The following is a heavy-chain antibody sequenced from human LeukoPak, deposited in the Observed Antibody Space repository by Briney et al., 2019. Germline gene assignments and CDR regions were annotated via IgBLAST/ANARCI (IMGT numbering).Heavy chain of an antibody. Sequence: SETLSLTCTVSGGSISSYYWSWIRQPPGKGLEWIGYIYYSGSTNYNPSLKSRVTISVDTSKNQFSLKLSSVTAADTAVYYCARGGYSYGLSSYYYGMDVWGQGTTVTVSS. J-gene: IGHJ6*02. CDR1: GGSISSYY. CDR2: IYYSGST. D-gene: IGHD5-18*01. V-gene: IGHV4-59*01. CDR3: ARGGYSYGLSSYYYGMDV.